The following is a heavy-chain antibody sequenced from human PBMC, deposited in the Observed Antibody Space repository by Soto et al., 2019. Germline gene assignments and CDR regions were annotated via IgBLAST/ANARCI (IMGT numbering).Heavy chain of an antibody. CDR2: INHSGST. CDR3: ARCYYGSGSWYYYYGMDV. D-gene: IGHD3-10*01. V-gene: IGHV4-34*01. CDR1: GGSFSGYY. Sequence: QMQLQQWGAGLLKPSETLSLTCAVYGGSFSGYYWSWIRQPPGKGLAWIGEINHSGSTNYNPSLKGRVTISVDPSKNEFSLKLSSVTAADTAVYYCARCYYGSGSWYYYYGMDVWGQGTTVTDSS. J-gene: IGHJ6*02.